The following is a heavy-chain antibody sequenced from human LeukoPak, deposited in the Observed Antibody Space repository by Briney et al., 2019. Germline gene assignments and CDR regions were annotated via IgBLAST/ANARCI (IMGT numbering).Heavy chain of an antibody. D-gene: IGHD6-25*01. CDR1: GGSFSGYY. J-gene: IGHJ4*02. Sequence: SETLSLTCAVYGGSFSGYYWSWIRQPPGKGLEWIGEINHSGSTNYNPSLKSRVTVSVDTSKNQFSLKLSSVTAADTAVYYCARAFRATYSIGGYFDYWGQGTLVTVSS. CDR3: ARAFRATYSIGGYFDY. CDR2: INHSGST. V-gene: IGHV4-34*01.